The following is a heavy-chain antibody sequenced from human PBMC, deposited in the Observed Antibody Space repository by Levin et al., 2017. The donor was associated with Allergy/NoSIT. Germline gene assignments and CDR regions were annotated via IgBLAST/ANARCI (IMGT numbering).Heavy chain of an antibody. CDR1: EFTFSSYE. V-gene: IGHV3-48*03. Sequence: GESLKISCAASEFTFSSYEMNWVRQAPGKGLEWVSFISSSSSTIYYADSVKGRFTISRDNAKNSLYLQMNSLRAEDTAVYFCARVAVTIFGLVEGYFDYWGQGTLVTVSS. CDR3: ARVAVTIFGLVEGYFDY. CDR2: ISSSSSTI. J-gene: IGHJ4*02. D-gene: IGHD3-3*01.